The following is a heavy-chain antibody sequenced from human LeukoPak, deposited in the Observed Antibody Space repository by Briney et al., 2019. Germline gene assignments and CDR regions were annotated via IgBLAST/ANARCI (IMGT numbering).Heavy chain of an antibody. CDR3: AKAHTASLSRGYLDY. CDR2: IHYDGSKN. CDR1: GFTFITYG. D-gene: IGHD3-16*01. Sequence: GGSLRLSCAASGFTFITYGMHWVRQVPGMGLEWLAFIHYDGSKNYYADSVKGRFTISRDNSKNTLYLQMSSLRPEDTAVHYCAKAHTASLSRGYLDYWGQGTLVTVSS. V-gene: IGHV3-30*02. J-gene: IGHJ4*02.